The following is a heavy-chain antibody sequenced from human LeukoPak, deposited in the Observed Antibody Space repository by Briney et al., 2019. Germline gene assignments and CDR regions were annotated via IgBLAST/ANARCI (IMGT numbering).Heavy chain of an antibody. V-gene: IGHV4-4*07. J-gene: IGHJ3*02. Sequence: PSETLSLTCTVSGGSISSYYWSWIRQPAGKGLGWIGRIYTSGSTNYNPSLKSRVTMSVDTSKNQFSLKLSSVTAADTAVYYCARASSSSAPLNAFDIWGQGTMVTVSS. D-gene: IGHD2-2*01. CDR2: IYTSGST. CDR1: GGSISSYY. CDR3: ARASSSSAPLNAFDI.